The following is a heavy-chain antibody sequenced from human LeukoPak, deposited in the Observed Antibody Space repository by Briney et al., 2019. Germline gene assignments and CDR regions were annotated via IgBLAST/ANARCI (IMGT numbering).Heavy chain of an antibody. CDR2: INHSGST. D-gene: IGHD5-24*01. Sequence: TASETLSLTCAVYGGSFSGYYWSWIRQPPGKGLEWIGEINHSGSTNYNPSLKSRVTISVDMSKNQFSLKLSSVTAADTAVYYCARPRWLQLSSGDAFDIWGQGTMVTVSS. V-gene: IGHV4-34*01. CDR1: GGSFSGYY. J-gene: IGHJ3*02. CDR3: ARPRWLQLSSGDAFDI.